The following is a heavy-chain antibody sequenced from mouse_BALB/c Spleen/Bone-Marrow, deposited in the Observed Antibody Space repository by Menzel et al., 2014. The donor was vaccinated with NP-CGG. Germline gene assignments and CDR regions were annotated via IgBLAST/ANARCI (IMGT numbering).Heavy chain of an antibody. CDR3: ARLYGSGYGYAMDY. CDR1: GFTFSDYG. J-gene: IGHJ4*01. V-gene: IGHV5-15*02. Sequence: EVMLVESGGGLVQPGGSRKLSCAASGFTFSDYGMAWVRQAPGKGPEWVAFISNLAYSICYADTVTGRSTISRENAKNTLYLEMSSLRSEDTAMYYCARLYGSGYGYAMDYWGQGTSVTVSS. CDR2: ISNLAYSI. D-gene: IGHD1-1*01.